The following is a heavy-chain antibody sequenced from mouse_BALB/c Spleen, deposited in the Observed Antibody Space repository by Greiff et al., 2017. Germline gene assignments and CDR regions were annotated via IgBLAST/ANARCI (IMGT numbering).Heavy chain of an antibody. CDR2: IWAGGST. CDR1: GFSLTSYG. CDR3: ARDYGNYEVAY. D-gene: IGHD2-1*01. J-gene: IGHJ3*01. Sequence: VQVVESGPGLVAPSQSLSITCTVSGFSLTSYGVHWVRQPPGKGLEWLGVIWAGGSTNYNSALMSRLSISKDNSKSQVFLKMNSLQTDDTAMYYCARDYGNYEVAYWGQGTLVTVSA. V-gene: IGHV2-9*02.